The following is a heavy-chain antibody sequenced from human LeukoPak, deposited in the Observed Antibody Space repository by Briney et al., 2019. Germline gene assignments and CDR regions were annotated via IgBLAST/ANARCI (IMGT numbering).Heavy chain of an antibody. CDR1: GYTFTSYG. J-gene: IGHJ5*02. CDR3: ARDRGIAVAGTLNWFDP. D-gene: IGHD6-19*01. CDR2: ISAYNGNT. V-gene: IGHV1-18*01. Sequence: PRASVKVSCKASGYTFTSYGISWVRQAPGQGLEWMGWISAYNGNTHYAQKLQGRVTMTTDTSTSTAYMELRSLRSDDTAVYYCARDRGIAVAGTLNWFDPWGQGTLVTVSS.